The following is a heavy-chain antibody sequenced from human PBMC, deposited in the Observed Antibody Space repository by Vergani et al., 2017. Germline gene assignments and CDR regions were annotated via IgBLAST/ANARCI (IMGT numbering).Heavy chain of an antibody. CDR3: ARAVSTTVGDPPGY. J-gene: IGHJ1*01. V-gene: IGHV3-13*01. CDR1: GFTFSSYD. D-gene: IGHD4-23*01. Sequence: EVQLVESGGGLVQPGGSLRLSCAASGFTFSSYDMHWVRQATGKGLEWVSAIVTAGDTYYPGSVKGRFTISRENAKHSLYLQMNSLRAGDTAIYYCARAVSTTVGDPPGYWGQGTLVTVSS. CDR2: IVTAGDT.